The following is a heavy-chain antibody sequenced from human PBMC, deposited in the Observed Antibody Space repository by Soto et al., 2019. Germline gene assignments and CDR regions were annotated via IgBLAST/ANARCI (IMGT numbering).Heavy chain of an antibody. CDR2: ISYSGST. Sequence: QVQLQESGPGLVKPSETLSLTCTVSGGSISSYYWSWIRQPPGKGLEWIGYISYSGSTNYNPSLKSRVTMSVDTSNNQFSLTLSSVTAADTAVYYCARDLPYYFDSWGQGTVVTVSS. CDR1: GGSISSYY. V-gene: IGHV4-59*01. J-gene: IGHJ4*02. CDR3: ARDLPYYFDS.